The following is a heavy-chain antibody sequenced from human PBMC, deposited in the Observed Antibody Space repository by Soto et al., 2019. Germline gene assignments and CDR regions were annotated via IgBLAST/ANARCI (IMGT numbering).Heavy chain of an antibody. CDR3: ARDGTFLWGQDYYYYMDV. V-gene: IGHV3-21*01. Sequence: GGSLRLSCAASGFTFSSYSMNWVRQAPGKGLEWVSSISSSSSYIYYADSVKGRFTISRDNAKNSLYLQMNSLRAEDTAVYYCARDGTFLWGQDYYYYMDVWGKGTTVTVSS. J-gene: IGHJ6*03. D-gene: IGHD2-21*01. CDR2: ISSSSSYI. CDR1: GFTFSSYS.